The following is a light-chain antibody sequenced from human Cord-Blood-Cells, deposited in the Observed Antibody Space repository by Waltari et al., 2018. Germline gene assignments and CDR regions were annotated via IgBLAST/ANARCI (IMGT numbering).Light chain of an antibody. V-gene: IGLV2-23*01. J-gene: IGLJ3*02. CDR3: CSSACSSTCV. Sequence: QSALTQPASVSGSPGQSITIYCPGTSSDVGCYNLVSWYQQHPGKPPKLMIYEGSQRPSGVSNRFSGSKSGNTASLTISGLQAEDEADYYCCSSACSSTCVFGGGTKLTVL. CDR2: EGS. CDR1: SSDVGCYNL.